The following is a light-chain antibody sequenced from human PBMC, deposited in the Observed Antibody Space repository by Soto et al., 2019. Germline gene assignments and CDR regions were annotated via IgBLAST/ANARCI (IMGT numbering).Light chain of an antibody. CDR3: QQYGSSPCT. CDR2: GAS. V-gene: IGKV3-20*01. Sequence: EILLTQSPGTLSLSPGERATLSCRASQSVRNNYLAWYQQKPGQAPRLLIYGASGRATGIPDRFSGSGSGTEFTLRISRLEPEDFAVYYCQQYGSSPCTFGQGTKLEI. CDR1: QSVRNNY. J-gene: IGKJ2*01.